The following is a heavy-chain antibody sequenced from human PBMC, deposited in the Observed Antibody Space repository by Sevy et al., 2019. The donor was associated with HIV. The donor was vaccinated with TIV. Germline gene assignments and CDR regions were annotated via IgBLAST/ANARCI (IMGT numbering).Heavy chain of an antibody. D-gene: IGHD6-13*01. CDR1: GFTFGDYA. V-gene: IGHV3-49*03. CDR2: IRTTASGGTT. Sequence: GGSLRLSCTTSGFTFGDYAMGWFRQAPGKGLEWVGFIRTTASGGTTDYAASVKGTFIISRDDSKSIAYLQMNSLKTEDTAVYYGTRSFSVTWYPHYWGQGTLVTVSS. CDR3: TRSFSVTWYPHY. J-gene: IGHJ4*02.